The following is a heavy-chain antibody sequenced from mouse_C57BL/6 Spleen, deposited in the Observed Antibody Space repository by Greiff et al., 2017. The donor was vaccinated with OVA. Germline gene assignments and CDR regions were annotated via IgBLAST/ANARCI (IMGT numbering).Heavy chain of an antibody. Sequence: VQLQESGAELVKPGASVKISCKASGYAFSSYWMNWVKQRPGKGLEWIGQIYPGDGDTNYNGKFKGKATLTADKSSSTAYMQLSSLTSEDSAVYFCARSGTGTAWFAYWGQGTLVTVSA. CDR2: IYPGDGDT. V-gene: IGHV1-80*01. J-gene: IGHJ3*01. CDR1: GYAFSSYW. D-gene: IGHD4-1*01. CDR3: ARSGTGTAWFAY.